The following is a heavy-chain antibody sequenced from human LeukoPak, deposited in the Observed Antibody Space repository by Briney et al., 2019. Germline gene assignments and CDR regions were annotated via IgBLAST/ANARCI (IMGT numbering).Heavy chain of an antibody. J-gene: IGHJ5*02. CDR1: GGSFSGYY. Sequence: PSETLSLTCAVYGGSFSGYYWSWIRQPPGKGLEWIGEINRSGSTNYNPSLKSRVTISVDTSKNQFSLKLSSVTAADTAVYYCARVTRGISRLFSRFDPWGQGTLVTVSS. D-gene: IGHD3-3*01. CDR2: INRSGST. CDR3: ARVTRGISRLFSRFDP. V-gene: IGHV4-34*01.